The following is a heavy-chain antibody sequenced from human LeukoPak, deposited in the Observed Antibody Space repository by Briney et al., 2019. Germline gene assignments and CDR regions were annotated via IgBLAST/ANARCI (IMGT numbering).Heavy chain of an antibody. Sequence: SETLSLTCTVSGGSISSSSYYWGWIRQPPGKGLEWIGSIYYSGSTYYNPSLKSRVTISVDTSKNQFSLKLSSVTAADTAVYYCARHERPVAAEFQPIDYWGQGTLVTVSS. CDR1: GGSISSSSYY. D-gene: IGHD6-13*01. CDR3: ARHERPVAAEFQPIDY. CDR2: IYYSGST. J-gene: IGHJ4*02. V-gene: IGHV4-39*01.